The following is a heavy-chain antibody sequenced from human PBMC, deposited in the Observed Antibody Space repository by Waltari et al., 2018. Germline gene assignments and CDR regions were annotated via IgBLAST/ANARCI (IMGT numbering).Heavy chain of an antibody. CDR1: QFTFNSYA. Sequence: QVQLVESGGGVVQPGGSLRLSCAASQFTFNSYAMHWVRQGPGKGLEWVAVISYNERNIYYVDSVKGRFTISRDNSKKMLYLQMNSLRAEDTAIYYCARDYCDRTNCHGMDVWGQGTTVTVSS. J-gene: IGHJ6*02. CDR3: ARDYCDRTNCHGMDV. V-gene: IGHV3-30*04. D-gene: IGHD3-22*01. CDR2: ISYNERNI.